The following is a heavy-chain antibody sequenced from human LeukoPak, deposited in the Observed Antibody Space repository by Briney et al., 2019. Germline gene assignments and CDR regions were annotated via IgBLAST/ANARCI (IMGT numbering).Heavy chain of an antibody. V-gene: IGHV3-7*01. J-gene: IGHJ5*02. CDR3: ARDDGGVTFGGESWFDP. D-gene: IGHD3-16*01. CDR1: GFTFSSYW. CDR2: IKQDGSEK. Sequence: GGSLRLSCAASGFTFSSYWMSWVRQAPGKGLEWVANIKQDGSEKYYVDSVKGRFTISRDNAKNSLYLQTNSLRAEDTAVYYCARDDGGVTFGGESWFDPWGQGTLVTVSS.